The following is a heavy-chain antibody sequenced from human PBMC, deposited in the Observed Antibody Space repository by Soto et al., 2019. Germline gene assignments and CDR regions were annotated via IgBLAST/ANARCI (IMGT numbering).Heavy chain of an antibody. J-gene: IGHJ4*02. V-gene: IGHV3-7*05. CDR3: AKVKSLAGQE. Sequence: EVQLVESGGGLVQPGGSLRLSCAASGFTFSSYWMSWVRQAPGKGLEWVANIKQDGSDKYYVDSVKGRFTISRDNAKNSLYLQMNSLTAEDTVIYYCAKVKSLAGQEWGQGTLVTVSS. CDR2: IKQDGSDK. D-gene: IGHD6-6*01. CDR1: GFTFSSYW.